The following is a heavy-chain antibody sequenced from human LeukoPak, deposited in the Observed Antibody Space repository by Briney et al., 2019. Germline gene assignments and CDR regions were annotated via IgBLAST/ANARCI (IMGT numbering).Heavy chain of an antibody. V-gene: IGHV3-53*01. Sequence: GGSLRLSCTASGFAFSTYGMNWVRQAPGKGLEWVSVIYSGGSTYYADSVKGRFTISRDNSKNTLYLQMNSLRAEDTAVYYCARAKGSSLYFDYWGQGTLVTVSS. CDR3: ARAKGSSLYFDY. CDR1: GFAFSTYG. D-gene: IGHD6-6*01. J-gene: IGHJ4*02. CDR2: IYSGGST.